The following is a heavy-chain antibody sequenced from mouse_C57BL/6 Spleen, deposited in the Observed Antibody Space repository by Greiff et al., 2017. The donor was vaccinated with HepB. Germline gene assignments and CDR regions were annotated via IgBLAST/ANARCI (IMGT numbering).Heavy chain of an antibody. J-gene: IGHJ1*03. CDR3: VRDGNYVWYFDV. V-gene: IGHV10-3*01. D-gene: IGHD2-1*01. CDR2: IRSKSSNYAT. Sequence: EVQLVESGGGLVQPKGSLKLSCAASGFTFNTYAMHWVRQAPGKGLEWVARIRSKSSNYATYYADAVKDRFTISRDDSQIMLYLQMHNLKTEDTAMYYCVRDGNYVWYFDVWGTGTTVTVSS. CDR1: GFTFNTYA.